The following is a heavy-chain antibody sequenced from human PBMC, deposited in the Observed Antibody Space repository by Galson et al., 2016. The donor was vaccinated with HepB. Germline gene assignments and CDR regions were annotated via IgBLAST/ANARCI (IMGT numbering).Heavy chain of an antibody. CDR2: VGTGHFT. J-gene: IGHJ3*02. CDR1: GFTFTGYP. V-gene: IGHV3-23*01. D-gene: IGHD6-19*01. Sequence: SLRLSCATSGFTFTGYPMTWVRQAPGKGLEWVSTVGTGHFTHYADSVKGRFIVSRDNSENTLYLQMNSLRADDTALYFCAREGYSSGHCGAFDIWGRGTGVAVSS. CDR3: AREGYSSGHCGAFDI.